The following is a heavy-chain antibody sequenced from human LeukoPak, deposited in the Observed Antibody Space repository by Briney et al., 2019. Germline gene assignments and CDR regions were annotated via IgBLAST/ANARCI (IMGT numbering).Heavy chain of an antibody. CDR2: ISSSSSTI. Sequence: GGSLRLSCAASGFTFSSYSMNWVRQAPGKGLEWVSYISSSSSTIYYADSVKGRFTISRDNAKNSLYLQMNSLRAEDTAVYYCARVAAARHFDYWGQGTLVTVSS. D-gene: IGHD6-13*01. J-gene: IGHJ4*02. CDR1: GFTFSSYS. V-gene: IGHV3-48*01. CDR3: ARVAAARHFDY.